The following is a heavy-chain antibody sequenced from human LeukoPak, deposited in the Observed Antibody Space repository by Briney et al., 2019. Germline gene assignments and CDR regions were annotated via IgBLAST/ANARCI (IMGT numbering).Heavy chain of an antibody. CDR3: ARGYNNYGYVFDI. CDR1: GFTFSSHS. D-gene: IGHD4-11*01. V-gene: IGHV3-21*01. CDR2: ISSSSIYI. Sequence: PGGSLRLSCAAYGFTFSSHSMNWVRQAPGKGLEWVPSISSSSIYIYYADSVKGRFTISRDNAKNSLYLQMNRLRAEDTAVYYCARGYNNYGYVFDIWGQGTVVTVSS. J-gene: IGHJ3*02.